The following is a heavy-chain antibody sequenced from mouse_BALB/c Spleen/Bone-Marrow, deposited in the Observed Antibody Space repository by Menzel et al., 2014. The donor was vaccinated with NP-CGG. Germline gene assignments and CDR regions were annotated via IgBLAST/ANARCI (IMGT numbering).Heavy chain of an antibody. V-gene: IGHV1S41*01. CDR3: ARSRDGYFDV. J-gene: IGHJ1*01. Sequence: DLVKPGASVKLSCKVSGYPFTGSWFNWLKQRPGQGLGGIGRIAPGSGSTYYNEMFKGKATLTVDTSSSTAYIQLSSLSSEDSAVYFCARSRDGYFDVWGAGTTVTVSS. CDR1: GYPFTGSW. CDR2: IAPGSGST.